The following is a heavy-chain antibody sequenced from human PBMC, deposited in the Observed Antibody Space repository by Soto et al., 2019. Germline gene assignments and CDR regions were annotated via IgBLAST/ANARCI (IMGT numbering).Heavy chain of an antibody. V-gene: IGHV5-51*01. J-gene: IGHJ3*01. D-gene: IGHD4-17*01. CDR1: GYSFSTNW. CDR3: TNDDYAYIFNV. Sequence: PGESLKISCKDSGYSFSTNWIAWVRQMPGKGLECVGVIFCGDSDTRYSPSFQGQVTLSVDKSINTVYLQWSSLKASDTAIYYCTNDDYAYIFNVWGQGTMVTVSS. CDR2: IFCGDSDT.